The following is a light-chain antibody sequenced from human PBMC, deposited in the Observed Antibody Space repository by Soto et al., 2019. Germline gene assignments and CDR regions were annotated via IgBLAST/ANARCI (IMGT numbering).Light chain of an antibody. CDR1: ESVSTN. CDR3: QQYSIWRT. J-gene: IGKJ1*01. V-gene: IGKV3-15*01. CDR2: AAS. Sequence: EIVLTQSPATLSLAAGGRVTLSFRASESVSTNLAWYQQKAGQAPRLLIYAASTRATGIPARFSGSGSGTEFTLTISSLQSEDFAVYYCQQYSIWRTFGQGTKVDI.